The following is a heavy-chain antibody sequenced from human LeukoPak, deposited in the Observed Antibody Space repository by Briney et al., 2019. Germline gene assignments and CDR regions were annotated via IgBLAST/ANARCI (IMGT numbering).Heavy chain of an antibody. CDR2: INPNSGGT. CDR3: ARDRSDGYTSDPLIYYYYYMDV. CDR1: GYTFTGYY. J-gene: IGHJ6*03. D-gene: IGHD5-24*01. Sequence: GASVKVSCKASGYTFTGYYMHWVRQAPGQGLEWMGWINPNSGGTNYAQKFQGRVTMTRDTSISTAYMELSRLRSDDTAVYYCARDRSDGYTSDPLIYYYYYMDVWGKGTTVTVSS. V-gene: IGHV1-2*02.